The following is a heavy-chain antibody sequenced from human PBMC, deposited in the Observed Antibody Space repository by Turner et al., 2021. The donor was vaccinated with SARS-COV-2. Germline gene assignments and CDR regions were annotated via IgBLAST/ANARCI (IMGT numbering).Heavy chain of an antibody. D-gene: IGHD4-17*01. Sequence: CAASGFTFSRYGMNWVRQAPGKGLEWVAVISYDGSNKFYADSVKVRFTISRDNSKNTLYLQMNSLRAEDTAVYYCARNYGGNSLDYWGQGTLVTVSS. CDR1: GFTFSRYG. CDR3: ARNYGGNSLDY. J-gene: IGHJ4*02. V-gene: IGHV3-30*03. CDR2: ISYDGSNK.